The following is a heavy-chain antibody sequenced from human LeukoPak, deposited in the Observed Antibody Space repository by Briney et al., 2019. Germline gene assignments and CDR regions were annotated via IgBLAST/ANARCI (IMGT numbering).Heavy chain of an antibody. D-gene: IGHD4-11*01. J-gene: IGHJ4*02. CDR2: ISGSGGST. CDR3: AKGRLDEYYFDY. CDR1: GFNFGSYS. V-gene: IGHV3-23*01. Sequence: PGGSLRLSCAASGFNFGSYSMTWVRQAPGKGLEGVSAISGSGGSTYYADSVKGRFTISGDNSKNTLYLQMNSLRAEDTAVYYCAKGRLDEYYFDYWGQGTLVTVSS.